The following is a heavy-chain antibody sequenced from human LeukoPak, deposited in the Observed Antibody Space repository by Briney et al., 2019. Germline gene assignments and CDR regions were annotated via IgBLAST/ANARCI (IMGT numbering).Heavy chain of an antibody. J-gene: IGHJ4*02. CDR2: VSAYNGNT. D-gene: IGHD3-22*01. CDR1: GYTLTSYG. CDR3: ARVRGPDSSGYPYYFDY. V-gene: IGHV1-18*01. Sequence: GASVKVSCKASGYTLTSYGMSWVRQAPGQGLEWMGSVSAYNGNTDYAQKLQGRVTMTTDTSTSTAYMELRSLRSDDTAVYYCARVRGPDSSGYPYYFDYWGQGTLVTVSS.